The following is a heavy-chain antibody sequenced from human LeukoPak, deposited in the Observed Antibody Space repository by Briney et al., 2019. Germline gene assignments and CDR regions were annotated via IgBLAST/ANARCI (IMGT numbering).Heavy chain of an antibody. CDR1: GYTFTGYY. Sequence: ASVKVSCKASGYTFTGYYVHWVRQAPGQGLEWMGWINPNSGGTNYAQKFQGRVTLTRDTSISTAYMELRSLRSDDTAVYYCARDLDYYGSGKNGVDVWGQGTTVTVSS. V-gene: IGHV1-2*02. J-gene: IGHJ6*02. CDR2: INPNSGGT. D-gene: IGHD3-10*01. CDR3: ARDLDYYGSGKNGVDV.